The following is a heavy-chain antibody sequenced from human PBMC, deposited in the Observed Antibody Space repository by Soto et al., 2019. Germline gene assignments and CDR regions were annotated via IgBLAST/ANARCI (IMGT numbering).Heavy chain of an antibody. CDR2: ISAYNGNT. V-gene: IGHV1-18*01. CDR1: GYTFTSYG. J-gene: IGHJ6*02. Sequence: QVQLVQSGAEVKKPGASVKVSCKASGYTFTSYGISWVRQAPGQGLEWMGWISAYNGNTNYAQKLQGRVTMTTDTSTSTAYMGLRSLRSDDTAVCYCARDSRVSSSYYCCGMDVWGQGTTVTVSS. D-gene: IGHD2-15*01. CDR3: ARDSRVSSSYYCCGMDV.